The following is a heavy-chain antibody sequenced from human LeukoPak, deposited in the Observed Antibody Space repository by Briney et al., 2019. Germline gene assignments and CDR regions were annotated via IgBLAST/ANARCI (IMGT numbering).Heavy chain of an antibody. V-gene: IGHV4-39*01. D-gene: IGHD2-8*01. CDR1: GGSISSSSYY. J-gene: IGHJ4*02. CDR2: IYYSGST. CDR3: ARRDIVLMVY. Sequence: SETLSLTCTVSGGSISSSSYYWGWIRQPPGKGLEWIGSIYYSGSTYYNPSLKSRVTISVDTSKNQFSLKLSSVTAADRAVYYCARRDIVLMVYWGQGTLVTVSS.